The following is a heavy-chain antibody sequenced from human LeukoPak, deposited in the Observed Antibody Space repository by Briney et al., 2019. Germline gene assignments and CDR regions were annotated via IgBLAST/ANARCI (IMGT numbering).Heavy chain of an antibody. J-gene: IGHJ6*03. V-gene: IGHV4-59*08. D-gene: IGHD1-26*01. CDR3: ARDVTIVGATGYYYYYMDV. CDR1: GRPSSRSN. CDR2: IYYTGST. Sequence: SDTPSLRGAVSGRPSSRSNRSWSRKPPGPGLKWLEYIYYTGSTNYNPSLKSRVTISVDTSKNQFSLKLSSVTAADTAVYYCARDVTIVGATGYYYYYMDVWGKGTTVTVSS.